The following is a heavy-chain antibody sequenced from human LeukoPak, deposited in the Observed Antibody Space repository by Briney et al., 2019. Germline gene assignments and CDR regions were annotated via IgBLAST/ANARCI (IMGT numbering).Heavy chain of an antibody. CDR2: IYYSGST. CDR3: ARIVVPAARDWFDP. V-gene: IGHV4-31*09. D-gene: IGHD2-2*01. J-gene: IGHJ5*02. CDR1: GGSISSGGYY. Sequence: PSETLSLTCTVSGGSISSGGYYWSWIRQHPGKGLEWIGYIYYSGSTYYNPSLKSRVTISVDKSKNQFSLKLSSVTAADTAVYYCARIVVPAARDWFDPWGQGTLVTVSS.